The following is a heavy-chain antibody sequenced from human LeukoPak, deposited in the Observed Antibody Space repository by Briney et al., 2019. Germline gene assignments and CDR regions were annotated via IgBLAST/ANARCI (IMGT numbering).Heavy chain of an antibody. CDR2: IYYSGST. D-gene: IGHD5-12*01. J-gene: IGHJ6*04. CDR1: GGSISSYY. V-gene: IGHV4-59*01. CDR3: ARRVATNYYYYGMDV. Sequence: SETLSLTCTVSGGSISSYYWSWIRQPPGKGLEWIGYIYYSGSTNYNPSLKSRVTISVDTSKNQFSLKLSSVTAADTAVYYCARRVATNYYYYGMDVWGKGTTVTVSS.